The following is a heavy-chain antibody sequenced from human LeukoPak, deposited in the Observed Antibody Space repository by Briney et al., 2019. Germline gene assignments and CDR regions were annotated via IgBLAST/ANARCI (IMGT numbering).Heavy chain of an antibody. Sequence: GESLKISCKGSGSSFTSYWIGWARQMPGKGLEWMGIIFPGDSDTRYSPSFQGQVTVSADKSISTAYLQWSSLKASDTAMYYCARQYSNPPYLDYWGQGTLVTVSS. CDR2: IFPGDSDT. CDR3: ARQYSNPPYLDY. V-gene: IGHV5-51*01. J-gene: IGHJ4*02. D-gene: IGHD4-11*01. CDR1: GSSFTSYW.